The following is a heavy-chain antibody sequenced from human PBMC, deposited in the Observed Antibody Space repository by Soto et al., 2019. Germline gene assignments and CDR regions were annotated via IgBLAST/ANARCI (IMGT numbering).Heavy chain of an antibody. CDR1: GFTFSSYG. CDR3: AKASSIAARGYGMDV. D-gene: IGHD6-6*01. V-gene: IGHV3-30*18. J-gene: IGHJ6*02. CDR2: ISYDGSNK. Sequence: QVQLVESGGGVVQPGRSLRLSCAASGFTFSSYGMHWVRQAPGKGLEWVAVISYDGSNKYYADSVKGRFTISRDNSKNTRYLQMNSLRAEDTAVYYCAKASSIAARGYGMDVWGQGTTVTVSS.